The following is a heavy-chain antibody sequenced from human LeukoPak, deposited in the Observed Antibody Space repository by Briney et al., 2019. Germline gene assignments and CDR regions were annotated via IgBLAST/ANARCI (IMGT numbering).Heavy chain of an antibody. CDR2: ISGRGGSI. J-gene: IGHJ2*01. V-gene: IGHV3-23*01. Sequence: QPGGSLRLSCAASGFTFSNYAMSWVRQAPGKGLEWVSGISGRGGSIYYADAVKGRFTILRDNSKNTLYLQMNSLRAEDSAVYYCAKDMKVVVVWCFDLWGRGTLVTVSS. D-gene: IGHD3-22*01. CDR3: AKDMKVVVVWCFDL. CDR1: GFTFSNYA.